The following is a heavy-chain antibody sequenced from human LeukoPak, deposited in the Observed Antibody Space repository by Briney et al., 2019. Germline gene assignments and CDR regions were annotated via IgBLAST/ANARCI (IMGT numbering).Heavy chain of an antibody. CDR1: GFTFSNFA. D-gene: IGHD3-10*01. Sequence: GGSLRLSCAASGFTFSNFAMNWVRRAPGKGLEWVSTISGRGDGTYYADSVKGRFTISRDNSKNTLFLQMSNLSAAATALYYCAKGRLQEGTVFRGVITPVDYWGQGTLVTVSS. J-gene: IGHJ4*02. CDR3: AKGRLQEGTVFRGVITPVDY. V-gene: IGHV3-23*01. CDR2: ISGRGDGT.